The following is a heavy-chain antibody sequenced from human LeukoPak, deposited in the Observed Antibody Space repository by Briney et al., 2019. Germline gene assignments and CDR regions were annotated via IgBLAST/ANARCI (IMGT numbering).Heavy chain of an antibody. D-gene: IGHD4-23*01. CDR1: GDSVSSNSAT. CDR3: ARGLAGNVDV. Sequence: SQTLSLTCAISGDSVSSNSATWNWIRQSPSRGLEWLGRTYDRSKWHNEYAVSVRSRITINADTSKNQFSLQLNSVTPEDTAVYFCARGLAGNVDVWGKGTTVTVSS. CDR2: TYDRSKWHN. J-gene: IGHJ6*04. V-gene: IGHV6-1*01.